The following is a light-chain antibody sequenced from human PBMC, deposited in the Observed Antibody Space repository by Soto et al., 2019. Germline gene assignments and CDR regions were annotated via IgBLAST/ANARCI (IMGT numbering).Light chain of an antibody. CDR3: AAWDDSLSGRV. CDR2: RNN. CDR1: SSNIGSNY. J-gene: IGLJ1*01. V-gene: IGLV1-47*01. Sequence: LTQPPSASGTPGQRVTISCSGSSSNIGSNYVYWYQQLPGTAPKLLIYRNNQRPSGVPDRFSGSKSGTSASLAISGLRSEDEADYYCAAWDDSLSGRVFGTGTKVTVL.